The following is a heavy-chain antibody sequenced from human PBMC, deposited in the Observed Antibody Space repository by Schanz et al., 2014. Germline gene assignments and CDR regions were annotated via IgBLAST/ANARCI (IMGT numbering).Heavy chain of an antibody. V-gene: IGHV3-9*01. CDR2: ISWNSGSI. D-gene: IGHD3-16*01. CDR3: AKDRQNRVNRVGYYYGMDV. Sequence: EPLVVESGGGLVQPGGSLRLSCAASGFSFDDYTMHWVRQAPGKGLEWVSGISWNSGSIGYADSVKGRFTISRDDAKNSLYLQMNSLRAEDTALYYCAKDRQNRVNRVGYYYGMDVWGQGTTVTVSS. J-gene: IGHJ6*02. CDR1: GFSFDDYT.